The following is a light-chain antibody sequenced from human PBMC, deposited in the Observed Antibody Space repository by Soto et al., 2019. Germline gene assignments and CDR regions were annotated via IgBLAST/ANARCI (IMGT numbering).Light chain of an antibody. Sequence: QSALTQPASVSGSPGQSITISCTGTSSDVGGYNYVSWYQQHPGRAPKLMIYDVSIRPSGVSNRFSGSKSGNTASLTISGLQAEDAADYYCSSYTSSSTDVFGTGTKLTVL. J-gene: IGLJ1*01. CDR1: SSDVGGYNY. V-gene: IGLV2-14*01. CDR3: SSYTSSSTDV. CDR2: DVS.